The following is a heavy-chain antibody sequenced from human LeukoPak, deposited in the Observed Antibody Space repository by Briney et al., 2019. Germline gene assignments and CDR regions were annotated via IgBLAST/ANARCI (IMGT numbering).Heavy chain of an antibody. CDR3: ARLGAYSSSSIDY. V-gene: IGHV4-34*01. D-gene: IGHD6-13*01. J-gene: IGHJ4*02. CDR2: INHSGST. Sequence: PSETLSLTCAVYGGSFSGYYWSWIRQPPGKGLEWIGEINHSGSTYYNPSLKSRVTISVDTSKNQFSLKLSSVTAADTAVYYCARLGAYSSSSIDYWGQGTLVTVSS. CDR1: GGSFSGYY.